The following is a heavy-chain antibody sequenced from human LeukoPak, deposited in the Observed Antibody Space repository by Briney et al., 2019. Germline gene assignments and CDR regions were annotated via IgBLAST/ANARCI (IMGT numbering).Heavy chain of an antibody. CDR1: GFTFTSA. J-gene: IGHJ4*02. V-gene: IGHV3-23*01. CDR2: ISGSGGNT. CDR3: TKGESQPKYYFDY. D-gene: IGHD2-2*01. Sequence: GGSLRLSCAASGFTFTSAMRWVRQAPGKGLEWVSSISGSGGNTFYADSVKGRFTISRDNSKNTLCLQMNSLRAEDTAVYYCTKGESQPKYYFDYWGQGTLVTVSS.